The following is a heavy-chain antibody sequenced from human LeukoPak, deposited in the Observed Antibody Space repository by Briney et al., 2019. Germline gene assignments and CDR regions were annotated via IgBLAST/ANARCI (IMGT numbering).Heavy chain of an antibody. CDR3: ADFGVVTHWFDP. J-gene: IGHJ5*02. CDR2: FDPESGER. D-gene: IGHD3-3*01. V-gene: IGHV1-24*01. CDR1: GFAFTEMS. Sequence: ASVKVSCKVSGFAFTEMSIHWVRQTPRKGLEWMGGFDPESGERVYAQSFPGRVTLSEDTSTDTAYMELSSLTSEDTAVYYCADFGVVTHWFDPWGQGTLVTVSS.